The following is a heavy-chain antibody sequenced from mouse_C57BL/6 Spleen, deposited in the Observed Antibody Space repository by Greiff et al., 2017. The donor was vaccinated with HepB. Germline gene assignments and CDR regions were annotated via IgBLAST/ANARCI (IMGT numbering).Heavy chain of an antibody. J-gene: IGHJ4*01. CDR1: GYAFSSYW. CDR2: IYPGAGDT. Sequence: VKLMESGAELVKPGASVKISCKASGYAFSSYWMNWVKQRPGKGLEWIGQIYPGAGDTNYNGKFKGKATLTADKSSSTAYMQLSSLTSEDSAVYFCAREVDSSGRYAMDYWGQGTSVTVSS. V-gene: IGHV1-80*01. CDR3: AREVDSSGRYAMDY. D-gene: IGHD3-2*02.